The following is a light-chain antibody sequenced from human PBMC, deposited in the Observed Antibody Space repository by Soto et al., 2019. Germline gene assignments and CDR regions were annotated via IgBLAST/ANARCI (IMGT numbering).Light chain of an antibody. V-gene: IGKV1-5*03. CDR2: KAS. Sequence: DIQMTQSPSTLSASVGDRVTITCRASQSISSWLAWYQQKPGKDPTLLIYKASSLESGVPSRLSGSGSGTDFTLTISSLQPEDVATYYCQKYNSAPLWAFGQGTKVDIK. CDR1: QSISSW. J-gene: IGKJ1*01. CDR3: QKYNSAPLWA.